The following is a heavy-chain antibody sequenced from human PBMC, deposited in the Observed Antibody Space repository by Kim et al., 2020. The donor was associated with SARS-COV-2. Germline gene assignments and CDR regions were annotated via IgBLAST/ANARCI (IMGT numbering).Heavy chain of an antibody. CDR2: ILPVFDVR. J-gene: IGHJ6*02. CDR3: ASPTRGYYGPDD. V-gene: IGHV1-69*13. CDR1: GGFFSAYA. Sequence: SVKVSCKTSGGFFSAYAISWVRQAPGQGLGWMGSILPVFDVRNYAQKFQGRVTMTADESTATPYMELSSLGFEDSAIYLCASPTRGYYGPDDLGQGTTV.